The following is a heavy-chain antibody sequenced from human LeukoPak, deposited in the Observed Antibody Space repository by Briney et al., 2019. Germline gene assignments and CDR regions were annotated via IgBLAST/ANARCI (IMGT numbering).Heavy chain of an antibody. V-gene: IGHV4-39*01. D-gene: IGHD2-21*02. J-gene: IGHJ4*02. Sequence: SETLSLTCTVSGGSISSSSYYWGWIRQPPGKGLEWIGSIYYSGSTFYSPSLKSRVTISVDTSKNQLSPKLSSVTAADTAVYYCASRTAITTFDYWGQGTLVTVSS. CDR2: IYYSGST. CDR1: GGSISSSSYY. CDR3: ASRTAITTFDY.